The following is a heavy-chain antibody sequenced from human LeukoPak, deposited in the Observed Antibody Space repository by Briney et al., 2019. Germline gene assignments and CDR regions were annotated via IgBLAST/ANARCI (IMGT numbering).Heavy chain of an antibody. D-gene: IGHD3-22*01. CDR1: GGTFSSYA. Sequence: SVKVSCKASGGTFSSYAISWVRQAPGQGLEWMGGFIPIFGTANYAQKFQGRVTITADESTSTAYMELSSLRSEDTAVYYCARDHNYYDSSGYSDYWGQGTLVTVSS. V-gene: IGHV1-69*01. CDR2: FIPIFGTA. J-gene: IGHJ4*02. CDR3: ARDHNYYDSSGYSDY.